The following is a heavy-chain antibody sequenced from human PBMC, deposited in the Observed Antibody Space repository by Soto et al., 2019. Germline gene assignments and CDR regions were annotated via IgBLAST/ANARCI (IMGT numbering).Heavy chain of an antibody. D-gene: IGHD3-10*01. J-gene: IGHJ6*02. CDR1: DDSSSSYK. CDR3: VRQGFGRLHGLVDF. CDR2: IDSNGGT. Sequence: QVQLQESGPGLVKPSETLSLTCTVSDDSSSSYKWSWIRQLPGRRLEWIGYIDSNGGTSYNPSLQSRVTISIDTSTKQFSLKLRSVTAADTAVYYCVRQGFGRLHGLVDFWGQGTTVTVSS. V-gene: IGHV4-59*08.